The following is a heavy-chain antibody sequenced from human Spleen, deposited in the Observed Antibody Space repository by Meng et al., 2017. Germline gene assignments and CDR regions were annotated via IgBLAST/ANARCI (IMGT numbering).Heavy chain of an antibody. CDR2: INHSGST. J-gene: IGHJ4*02. CDR3: ARGPTTMAHDFDY. Sequence: VQLKRWGPGLLKPSETLSLTCVVSGGSFSDYDWSWIRQPPGKGLEWIGEINHSGSTNYDPSLESRATISVDTSQNNLSLKLSSVTAADSAVYYCARGPTTMAHDFDYWGQGTLVTVSS. V-gene: IGHV4-34*01. D-gene: IGHD4-11*01. CDR1: GGSFSDYD.